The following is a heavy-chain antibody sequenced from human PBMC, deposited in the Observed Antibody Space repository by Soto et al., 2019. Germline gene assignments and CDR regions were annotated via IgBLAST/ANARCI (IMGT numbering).Heavy chain of an antibody. CDR1: GFSLSTSGVG. Sequence: SGPTLVNPTQTLTLTCTFSGFSLSTSGVGVGWIRQPPGKALEWLALIYWDDDKRYNPSLKSRLTITKDTSKNQVVLTMTNMDPVDTATYYCAHRVIAAAGDWFDPWGQGTLVTVSS. CDR2: IYWDDDK. J-gene: IGHJ5*02. D-gene: IGHD6-13*01. V-gene: IGHV2-5*02. CDR3: AHRVIAAAGDWFDP.